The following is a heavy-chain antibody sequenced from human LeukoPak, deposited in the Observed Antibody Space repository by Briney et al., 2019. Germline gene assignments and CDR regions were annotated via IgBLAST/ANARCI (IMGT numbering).Heavy chain of an antibody. CDR2: IGSVSSTI. Sequence: PGVSLRLSCAASGFTFSDYSMNWVRQAPGKGLEWVSYIGSVSSTIYYADSVKGRFAISRDNAKNSLYLQMDSLRAEDTAVYYCARDGSGWVIDYWGQGTLVTVSS. V-gene: IGHV3-48*04. J-gene: IGHJ4*02. D-gene: IGHD6-19*01. CDR3: ARDGSGWVIDY. CDR1: GFTFSDYS.